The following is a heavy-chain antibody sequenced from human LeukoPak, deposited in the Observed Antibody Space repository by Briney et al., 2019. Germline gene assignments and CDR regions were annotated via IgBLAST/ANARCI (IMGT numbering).Heavy chain of an antibody. CDR3: AAQTREMTSQYY. D-gene: IGHD2-2*01. J-gene: IGHJ4*02. Sequence: ASVKVSCKASGCTFTGYYMHWVRQAPGQGLEWMGRINPNSGGTNYAQKFQGRVTMTRDTSISTAYMELSRLRSDDTAVYYCAAQTREMTSQYYWGQGTLVTVSS. CDR2: INPNSGGT. V-gene: IGHV1-2*06. CDR1: GCTFTGYY.